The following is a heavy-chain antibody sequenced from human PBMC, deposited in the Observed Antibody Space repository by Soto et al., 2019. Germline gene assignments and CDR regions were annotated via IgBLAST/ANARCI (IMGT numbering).Heavy chain of an antibody. D-gene: IGHD3-22*01. V-gene: IGHV3-15*07. CDR1: GFTFSNAW. Sequence: EVQLVESGGGLVKPGGSLRLSCAASGFTFSNAWINWVRQAPGKGLEWVGRIKSKTDGGTTDYAEPVKGRFAISRDYSNNMVYLQMNSLKIEDTAVYYCTTDSYSTIIIVRFDYWGHGTLVTVSP. CDR2: IKSKTDGGTT. J-gene: IGHJ4*01. CDR3: TTDSYSTIIIVRFDY.